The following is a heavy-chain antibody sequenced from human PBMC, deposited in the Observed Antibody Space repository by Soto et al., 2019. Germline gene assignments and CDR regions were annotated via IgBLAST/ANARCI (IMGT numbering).Heavy chain of an antibody. CDR2: IYHSGST. Sequence: PSETLSLTCTVSGDSISSDSYYWGWIRQPPGKGLEWIGSIYHSGSTYYNPSLKSRVTISVDTSKNQFSLKLSSVTAADTAVYYCAGGLTYYYYYGMDVWGQGTTVTVSS. CDR3: AGGLTYYYYYGMDV. V-gene: IGHV4-38-2*02. D-gene: IGHD3-16*01. J-gene: IGHJ6*02. CDR1: GDSISSDSYY.